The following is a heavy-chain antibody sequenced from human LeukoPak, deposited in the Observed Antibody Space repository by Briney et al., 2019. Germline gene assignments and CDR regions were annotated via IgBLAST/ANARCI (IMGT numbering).Heavy chain of an antibody. V-gene: IGHV4-59*08. CDR3: ARRESSGFFDY. D-gene: IGHD6-19*01. CDR2: IYYSGST. J-gene: IGHJ4*02. Sequence: SETLSLTCTVPGGSISSYYWSCIRQPPGKGLEWIGYIYYSGSTSYNPSLNSRVTISLDTSKNQFSLNLSSVTAADTAVYYCARRESSGFFDYWGQGTLVTVSS. CDR1: GGSISSYY.